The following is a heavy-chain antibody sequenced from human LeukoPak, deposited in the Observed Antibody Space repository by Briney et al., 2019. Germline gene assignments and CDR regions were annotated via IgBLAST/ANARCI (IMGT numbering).Heavy chain of an antibody. V-gene: IGHV3-30*03. CDR1: GFTFSSYG. Sequence: GRSLRLSCAASGFTFSSYGMHWVRQAPGKGLEWVAVISYDGSNKYYADSVKGRFAISRDNAKNSLYLQMNSLRAEDTAVYYCARVDDHKPGRRITIFGVVTAYYYGMDVWGQGTTVTVSS. CDR2: ISYDGSNK. J-gene: IGHJ6*02. CDR3: ARVDDHKPGRRITIFGVVTAYYYGMDV. D-gene: IGHD3-3*01.